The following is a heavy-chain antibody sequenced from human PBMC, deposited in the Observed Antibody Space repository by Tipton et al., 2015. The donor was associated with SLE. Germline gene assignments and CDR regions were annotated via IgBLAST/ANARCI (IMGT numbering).Heavy chain of an antibody. D-gene: IGHD2-2*01. CDR1: GYPVPTFA. CDR2: TSYDETVK. Sequence: SLRLSCAASGYPVPTFAMHWVRQAPGKGLEWVAVTSYDETVKYFADSVKGRVTITVDMSKNQFSLRLISVTAADTAVYYCARGCSSSTCEPFYFFGMDVWGQGTTVTVSS. J-gene: IGHJ6*02. CDR3: ARGCSSSTCEPFYFFGMDV. V-gene: IGHV3-30*04.